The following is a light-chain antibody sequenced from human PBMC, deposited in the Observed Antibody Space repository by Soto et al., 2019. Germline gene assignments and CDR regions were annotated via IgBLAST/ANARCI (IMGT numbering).Light chain of an antibody. CDR2: AAS. CDR1: QRTSGW. CDR3: QQSYSTPIT. J-gene: IGKJ5*01. Sequence: DIQMTQSPSTLSASVGDTVSITCRASQRTSGWLAWYQQKPGKAPKLLIYAASSLQSGVPSRFSGSGSGTDFTLTISSLQPEDFATYYCQQSYSTPITFGQGTRLEIK. V-gene: IGKV1-39*01.